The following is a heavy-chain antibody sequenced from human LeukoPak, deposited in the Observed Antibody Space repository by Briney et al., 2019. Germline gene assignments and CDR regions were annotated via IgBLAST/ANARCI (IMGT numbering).Heavy chain of an antibody. CDR3: VTGGGWLPDY. CDR2: VYQSGST. CDR1: GGSIGSFY. J-gene: IGHJ4*02. Sequence: PSETLSLTCTVSGGSIGSFYLNWIRQPPGKGLEWIGYVYQSGSTNYNPSLKSRVTISKDTSKNHFSLKLSSVTAADTAVYFCVTGGGWLPDYWGQGTLVTVSS. V-gene: IGHV4-59*08. D-gene: IGHD5-12*01.